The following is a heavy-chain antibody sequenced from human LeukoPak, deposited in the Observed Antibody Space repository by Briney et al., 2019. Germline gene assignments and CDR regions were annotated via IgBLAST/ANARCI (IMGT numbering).Heavy chain of an antibody. Sequence: GAPVKVSCKASGYTFTSYDINWVRQATGQGLEWMGWMNPNSGNTGYAQKFQGRVTMTRNTSISTAYMELSSLRSEDTAVYYCARAHRIGRMRSSSTSYWGQGTLVTVSS. CDR1: GYTFTSYD. CDR2: MNPNSGNT. CDR3: ARAHRIGRMRSSSTSY. D-gene: IGHD2-2*01. J-gene: IGHJ4*02. V-gene: IGHV1-8*01.